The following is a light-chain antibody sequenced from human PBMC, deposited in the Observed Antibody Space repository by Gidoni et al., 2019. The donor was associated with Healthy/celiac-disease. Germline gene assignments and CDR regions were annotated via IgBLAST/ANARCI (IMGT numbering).Light chain of an antibody. V-gene: IGLV3-21*04. CDR1: NIGSKS. CDR2: YDS. CDR3: QVWDSSSDHVV. Sequence: SYVLPQPPSESVAPGKTARITCGGNNIGSKSVNWYQQKPGQAPVLVIYYDSDRPSGIPERFSGSNSGNTATLTISRVEAGDEADYYCQVWDSSSDHVVFGGGTKLTVL. J-gene: IGLJ2*01.